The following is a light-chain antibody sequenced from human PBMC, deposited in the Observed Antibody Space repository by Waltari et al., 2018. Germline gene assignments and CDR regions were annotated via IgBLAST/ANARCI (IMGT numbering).Light chain of an antibody. CDR1: QSLLYSSNNKNY. CDR2: WAS. CDR3: QQYYTTLYT. V-gene: IGKV4-1*01. Sequence: DIVMTQSPDSLAVSLGERATINCKSSQSLLYSSNNKNYLAWYQQKPGQPPKLLVYWASTRGSGVPDRFSGSGSGTDFTLTISSLQAEDVAVYYCQQYYTTLYTFGQGTKLEIK. J-gene: IGKJ2*01.